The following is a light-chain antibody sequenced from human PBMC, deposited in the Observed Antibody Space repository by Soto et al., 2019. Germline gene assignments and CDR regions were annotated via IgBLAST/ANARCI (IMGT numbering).Light chain of an antibody. CDR2: AAS. J-gene: IGKJ1*01. CDR3: LQDYNYPLT. V-gene: IGKV1-6*01. CDR1: QGIKND. Sequence: AIQMTQSPSSLSASVGDRDTITCRASQGIKNDLGWYQQKPGKAPKLLIYAASSLQSGVPSRFSGSGSGTDFTLTISSLQPDDFATYYCLQDYNYPLTFGQGTKVEIK.